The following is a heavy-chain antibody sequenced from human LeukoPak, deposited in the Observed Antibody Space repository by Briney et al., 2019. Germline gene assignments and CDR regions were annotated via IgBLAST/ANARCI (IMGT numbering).Heavy chain of an antibody. J-gene: IGHJ3*02. CDR3: ARDRGGLTTVVTSGLAFDI. V-gene: IGHV3-7*01. CDR1: GFIFSNYA. Sequence: PGASLRLSCAASGFIFSNYAMSWVRQAPGKGLEWVANIKQDGSEKYYVDSVKGRFTISRDNAKNSLYLQMNSLRAEDTAVYYCARDRGGLTTVVTSGLAFDIWGQGTMVTVSS. D-gene: IGHD4-23*01. CDR2: IKQDGSEK.